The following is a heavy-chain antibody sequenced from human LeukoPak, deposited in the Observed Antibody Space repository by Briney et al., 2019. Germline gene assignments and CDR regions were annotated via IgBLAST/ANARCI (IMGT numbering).Heavy chain of an antibody. CDR3: ACRGGKGAFDY. CDR2: IIPILGIA. V-gene: IGHV1-69*04. CDR1: GGIFSSYA. Sequence: ASVKVSCKASGGIFSSYAISWVRQAPGQGLEWMGRIIPILGIANYAQKFQGRVTITADKSTSTAYMELSSLRSEDTAVYYCACRGGKGAFDYWGQGTLVTVSS. D-gene: IGHD2-15*01. J-gene: IGHJ4*02.